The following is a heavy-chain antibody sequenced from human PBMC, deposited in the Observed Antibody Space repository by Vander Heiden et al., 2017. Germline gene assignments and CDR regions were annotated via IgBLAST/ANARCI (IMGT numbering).Heavy chain of an antibody. V-gene: IGHV3-30*03. CDR2: ISYDGSNK. J-gene: IGHJ4*02. CDR1: GFTCSSYG. D-gene: IGHD2-15*01. CDR3: ATLTTPDY. Sequence: QVKLVESGGGWVPPGRALGLNGAASGFTCSSYGMHWVRQAPGKGLEWVAVISYDGSNKYYADSVKGRFTISRDNSKNTLYLQMNSLRAEDTAVYYCATLTTPDYWGQGTLVTVSS.